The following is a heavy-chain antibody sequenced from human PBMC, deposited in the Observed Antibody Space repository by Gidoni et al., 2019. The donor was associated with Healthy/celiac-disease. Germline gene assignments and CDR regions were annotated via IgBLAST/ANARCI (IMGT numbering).Heavy chain of an antibody. J-gene: IGHJ4*02. Sequence: HVQLVQSGAEVQKPGASVKVSCKASGYTSTGDYMHWVRPAPGQGLEWMGRINPVSGGTNYAQKVQGRVTMTRGTSISTAYMEMSRLRSDDTAVYYCARGKVGNSGSYAFGFGFDYWGQGTLVTVSS. D-gene: IGHD1-26*01. CDR3: ARGKVGNSGSYAFGFGFDY. V-gene: IGHV1-2*06. CDR2: INPVSGGT. CDR1: GYTSTGDY.